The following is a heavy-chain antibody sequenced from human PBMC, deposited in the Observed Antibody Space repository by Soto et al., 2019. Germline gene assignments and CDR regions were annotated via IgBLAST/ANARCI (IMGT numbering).Heavy chain of an antibody. CDR3: AKVLAVAGTWIDY. V-gene: IGHV3-23*01. Sequence: EVQLLESGGGLVQPGGSLRLSCEASGFTFSSYAMSWVRQAPGKGLEWVSAISGSGGSTYYADSVKGRFTISRDNSKNTLYLQMNSLRAEDTAVYYCAKVLAVAGTWIDYWGQGTLVTVSS. J-gene: IGHJ4*02. CDR2: ISGSGGST. CDR1: GFTFSSYA. D-gene: IGHD6-19*01.